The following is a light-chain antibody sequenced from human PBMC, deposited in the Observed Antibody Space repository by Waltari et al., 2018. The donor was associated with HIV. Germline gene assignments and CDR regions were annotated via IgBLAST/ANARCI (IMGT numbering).Light chain of an antibody. V-gene: IGLV1-47*01. Sequence: QSVLTQPPSASGTPGQRVTISCSGSSSNIGRNYVYWYQQLPGTAPKLLIYRNNQRPSGVPDRFSGSNSGTSAALAISGLRSEDEADYYCATWNDSLSGYVFGTGTKVTV. CDR1: SSNIGRNY. CDR2: RNN. CDR3: ATWNDSLSGYV. J-gene: IGLJ1*01.